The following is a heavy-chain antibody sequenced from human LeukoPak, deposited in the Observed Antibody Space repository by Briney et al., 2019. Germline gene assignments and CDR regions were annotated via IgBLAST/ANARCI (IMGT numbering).Heavy chain of an antibody. J-gene: IGHJ4*02. CDR2: IYYSGST. CDR1: GGSTSSYY. D-gene: IGHD6-13*01. V-gene: IGHV4-59*01. Sequence: SETLSLTCTVSGGSTSSYYWSWIRQPPGKGLGWIGYIYYSGSTNYNTSLKSRVTISVDTSKNQFSLKLSSVTAADTAVYYCARVPRYSSSFFPFDYWGQGTLVTVSS. CDR3: ARVPRYSSSFFPFDY.